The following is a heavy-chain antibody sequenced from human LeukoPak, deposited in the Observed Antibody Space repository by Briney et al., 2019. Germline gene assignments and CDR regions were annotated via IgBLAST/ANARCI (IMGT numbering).Heavy chain of an antibody. Sequence: PSQTLSLTCTVAGGSISSYYWSWIRQPAGKGLEWIGRIYTSGSNNYNPPLKSRLTMSLDTSEHQVSLKLGSLTAADTAVSYCARSYRSSSGLVFDYWGKGTLVRVSS. J-gene: IGHJ4*02. CDR1: GGSISSYY. CDR3: ARSYRSSSGLVFDY. D-gene: IGHD6-6*01. V-gene: IGHV4-4*07. CDR2: IYTSGSN.